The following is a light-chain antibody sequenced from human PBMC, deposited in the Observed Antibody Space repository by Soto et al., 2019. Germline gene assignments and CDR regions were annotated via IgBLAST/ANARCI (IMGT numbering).Light chain of an antibody. J-gene: IGKJ2*01. CDR1: QSFSSSY. CDR3: QQYGSSVYT. Sequence: EIVLTQSPGTLSLSPGERATLSCRASQSFSSSYLAWYQQKPGQAPRLLIYGACSRATGIPDRFSGSGSGTDFTLTISRLEPEDCAVYYCQQYGSSVYTFGQGTKLEIK. V-gene: IGKV3-20*01. CDR2: GAC.